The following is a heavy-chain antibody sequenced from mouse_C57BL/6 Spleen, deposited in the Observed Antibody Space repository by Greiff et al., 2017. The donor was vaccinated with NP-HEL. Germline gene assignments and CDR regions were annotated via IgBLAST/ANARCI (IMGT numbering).Heavy chain of an antibody. CDR2: INPYNGGT. J-gene: IGHJ2*01. CDR3: AREGTGTPFDY. D-gene: IGHD3-3*01. CDR1: GYTFTDYY. V-gene: IGHV1-19*01. Sequence: VQLKESGPVLVKPGASVKMSCKASGYTFTDYYMNWVKQSPGKSLEWIGVINPYNGGTSYNQKFKGKATLTVDKSSSTAYMELNSLTSEDSAVYYCAREGTGTPFDYWGQGTTLTVSS.